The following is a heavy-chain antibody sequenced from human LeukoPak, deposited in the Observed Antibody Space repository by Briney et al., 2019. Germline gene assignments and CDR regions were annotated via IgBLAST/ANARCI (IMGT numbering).Heavy chain of an antibody. CDR3: ARGLVRGMISSLRRTPPHDY. V-gene: IGHV1-46*01. Sequence: LRASVKVSCKASGYSLTNYYMHWVRQAPGQGLEWVGLISPYGGSTNYAQRFQGRVDITRDTSTSTINLELSRLRSEDTANYYCARGLVRGMISSLRRTPPHDYWGQGTLVVVSS. CDR2: ISPYGGST. J-gene: IGHJ4*02. CDR1: GYSLTNYY. D-gene: IGHD3-10*01.